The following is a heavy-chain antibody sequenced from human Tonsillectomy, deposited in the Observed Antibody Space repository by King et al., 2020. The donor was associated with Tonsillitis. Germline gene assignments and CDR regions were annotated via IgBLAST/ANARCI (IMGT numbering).Heavy chain of an antibody. Sequence: QLVQSGAEVKKPGASVKVSCKASGYTFTGYYMHWVRQAPGQGLEWMGWINPNSGGTNYAQKFQGRVTMTRDTSISTAYMELSRLRSDDTAVYYCARDGGYCSGGSCYSDYWGQGTLVTVSS. CDR3: ARDGGYCSGGSCYSDY. CDR2: INPNSGGT. J-gene: IGHJ4*02. CDR1: GYTFTGYY. D-gene: IGHD2-15*01. V-gene: IGHV1-2*02.